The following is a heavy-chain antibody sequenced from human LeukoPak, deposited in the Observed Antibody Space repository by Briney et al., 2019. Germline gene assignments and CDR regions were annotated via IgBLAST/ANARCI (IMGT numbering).Heavy chain of an antibody. CDR2: IGIRGDT. D-gene: IGHD6-19*01. CDR3: ARGGIQVSGIDEFDY. CDR1: GFTLIDYD. J-gene: IGHJ4*02. V-gene: IGHV3-13*01. Sequence: GGSLRLSCAASGFTLIDYDMHWVRQFIGKGLEWVSAIGIRGDTHYSGSVKGRFTISRENAESSLYLQMNSLRAEDTAVYYCARGGIQVSGIDEFDYWGQGTLVTVSS.